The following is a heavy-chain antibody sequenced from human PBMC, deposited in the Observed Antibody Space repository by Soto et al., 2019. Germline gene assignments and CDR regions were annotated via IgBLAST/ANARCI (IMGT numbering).Heavy chain of an antibody. CDR1: GYTFTSYG. CDR3: ARSPNYDSSGYYAPGAFDI. V-gene: IGHV1-18*01. Sequence: ASVKVSCKASGYTFTSYGISWVRQAPGQGLEWMGWISAYNGNTNYAQKLQGRVTMTTDTSTSTAYMELSSLRSEDTAVYYCARSPNYDSSGYYAPGAFDIWGQGTMVTVSS. CDR2: ISAYNGNT. J-gene: IGHJ3*02. D-gene: IGHD3-22*01.